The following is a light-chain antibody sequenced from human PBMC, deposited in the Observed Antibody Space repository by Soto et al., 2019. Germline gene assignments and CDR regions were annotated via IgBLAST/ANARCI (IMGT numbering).Light chain of an antibody. CDR1: SSDVGAYNY. Sequence: QSALTQPPSASGSPGQSVTISCTGTSSDVGAYNYVSWYQQHAGKAPKLVIYEVTKRPSGVPYRFSGSKSANTASLTVSGLQAEAEADYCCSSFASSNTWVFGGGTKLTVL. CDR2: EVT. J-gene: IGLJ3*02. CDR3: SSFASSNTWV. V-gene: IGLV2-8*01.